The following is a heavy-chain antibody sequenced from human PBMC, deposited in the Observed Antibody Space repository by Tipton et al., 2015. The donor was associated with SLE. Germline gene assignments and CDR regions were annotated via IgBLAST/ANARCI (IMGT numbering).Heavy chain of an antibody. Sequence: TLSLTCTVSGGSISSGSYYWSWIRQPAGKGLEWIGRIYTSGSTNYNPSLKSRVTISVDTSKNQFSLKLSSVTTADTAVYHCARDISGYSSSWFYYYSAMDVWGQGTTVTVSS. CDR3: ARDISGYSSSWFYYYSAMDV. CDR2: IYTSGST. J-gene: IGHJ6*02. V-gene: IGHV4-61*02. CDR1: GGSISSGSYY. D-gene: IGHD6-13*01.